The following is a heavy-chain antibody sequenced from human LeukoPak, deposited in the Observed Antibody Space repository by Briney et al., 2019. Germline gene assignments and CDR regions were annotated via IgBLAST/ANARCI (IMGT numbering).Heavy chain of an antibody. Sequence: ASVKVSCKASGYTFTGYYMHWVRQAPGQGLEWMGWINPNSGGTNYAQKFQGRVTMTRDMSINTAYMELSRLRSDDTAVYYCARGSRQQLVFLYFDYWGQGTLVTVSS. CDR3: ARGSRQQLVFLYFDY. D-gene: IGHD6-13*01. CDR1: GYTFTGYY. CDR2: INPNSGGT. J-gene: IGHJ4*02. V-gene: IGHV1-2*02.